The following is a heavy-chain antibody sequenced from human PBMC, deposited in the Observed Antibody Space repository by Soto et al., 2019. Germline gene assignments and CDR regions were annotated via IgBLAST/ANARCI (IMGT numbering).Heavy chain of an antibody. CDR1: GYDLNRYW. J-gene: IGHJ4*02. CDR3: ASTIWLHKSENFDD. V-gene: IGHV5-51*01. Sequence: PGESLKISCQGSGYDLNRYWVGWVRQMPGKGLEWMGIIYPADSDTRYSPSFQGKVTIAADMSVSTIYLQWGSLKASDTAMYYCASTIWLHKSENFDDWGQGTPVTVSS. D-gene: IGHD5-12*01. CDR2: IYPADSDT.